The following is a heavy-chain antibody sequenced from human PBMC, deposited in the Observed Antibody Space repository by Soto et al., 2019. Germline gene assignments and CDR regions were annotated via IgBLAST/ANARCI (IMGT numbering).Heavy chain of an antibody. CDR3: AKDLALHGYYYYYMDV. CDR2: ISSSGSTI. Sequence: GGSLRLSCAASGFTFSDYYMSWIRQAPGTGLEWVSYISSSGSTIYYADSVKGRFTISRDNAKNSLYLQMNSLRAEDTAVYYCAKDLALHGYYYYYMDVWGKGTTVTVSS. J-gene: IGHJ6*03. D-gene: IGHD3-16*01. V-gene: IGHV3-11*01. CDR1: GFTFSDYY.